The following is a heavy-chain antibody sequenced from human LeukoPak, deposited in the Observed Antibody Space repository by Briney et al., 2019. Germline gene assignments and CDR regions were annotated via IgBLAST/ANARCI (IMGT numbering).Heavy chain of an antibody. D-gene: IGHD2-21*02. J-gene: IGHJ4*02. Sequence: ASVKVSCKASGYTFTSYGISWVRQAPGQGLEWMGWISAYNGNTNYAQKLQGRVTMTTDTSTSTAYMELRSPRSDDTAVYYCASWYGAYCGGDCYPDYWGQGTLVTVSS. CDR1: GYTFTSYG. CDR2: ISAYNGNT. V-gene: IGHV1-18*01. CDR3: ASWYGAYCGGDCYPDY.